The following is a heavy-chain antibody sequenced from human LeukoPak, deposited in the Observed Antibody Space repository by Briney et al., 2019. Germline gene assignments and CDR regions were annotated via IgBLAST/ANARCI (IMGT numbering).Heavy chain of an antibody. CDR3: ARDRRGSFYTFDL. V-gene: IGHV4-59*12. J-gene: IGHJ3*01. CDR1: GPSINGYF. D-gene: IGHD1-26*01. Sequence: AETLSLTCSLSGPSINGYFWNWVRHTPDKRLDCLGYVSHTGATTSNPTLKSRVSITIDTSKSQISLTMTSVTAADSALYYCARDRRGSFYTFDLWGPGTIVSVS. CDR2: VSHTGAT.